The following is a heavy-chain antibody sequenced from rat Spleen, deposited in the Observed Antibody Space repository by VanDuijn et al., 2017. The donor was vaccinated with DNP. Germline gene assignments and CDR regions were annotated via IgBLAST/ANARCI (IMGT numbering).Heavy chain of an antibody. CDR1: GYSITRNY. CDR2: ISYSGST. CDR3: ARGNDGYYPYWYFDF. Sequence: EVQLQESGPGLLKPSQSLSLTCSVTGYSITRNYWGWIRKLPGNKMEWIGYISYSGSTGYNPSIKSRISITRDTSKNQFFLQLNSVTTEDTATYYCARGNDGYYPYWYFDFWGPGTMVTVSS. V-gene: IGHV3-1*01. D-gene: IGHD1-12*03. J-gene: IGHJ1*01.